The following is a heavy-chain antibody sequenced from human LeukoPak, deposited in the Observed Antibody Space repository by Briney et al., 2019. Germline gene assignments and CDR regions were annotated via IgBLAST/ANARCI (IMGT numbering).Heavy chain of an antibody. CDR2: IYYSGST. J-gene: IGHJ3*02. Sequence: PSETLSLTCTVSGGSISSYYWSWIRQPPGKRLEWIGYIYYSGSTNYNPSLKSRVTISLDTSKNQFSLKLSSVTAADTAVYYCAREGYYDSSGYYQHDAFDIWGQGTMVTVSS. D-gene: IGHD3-22*01. CDR1: GGSISSYY. V-gene: IGHV4-59*01. CDR3: AREGYYDSSGYYQHDAFDI.